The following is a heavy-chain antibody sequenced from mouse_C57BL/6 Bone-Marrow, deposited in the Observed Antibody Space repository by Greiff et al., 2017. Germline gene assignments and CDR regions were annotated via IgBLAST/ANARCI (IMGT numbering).Heavy chain of an antibody. CDR2: MHPNGGST. D-gene: IGHD2-4*01. Sequence: VQLQQPGAELVKPGASVKLSCKASGYTFTNYWMHWVKQRPGQGLEWIGMMHPNGGSTNYNEKFKSEATLSVDKSSRTAYMELSSLTSEDSAVYYCARSYDYDDYTMDFSGQGPSVTVSS. CDR1: GYTFTNYW. V-gene: IGHV1-64*01. CDR3: ARSYDYDDYTMDF. J-gene: IGHJ4*01.